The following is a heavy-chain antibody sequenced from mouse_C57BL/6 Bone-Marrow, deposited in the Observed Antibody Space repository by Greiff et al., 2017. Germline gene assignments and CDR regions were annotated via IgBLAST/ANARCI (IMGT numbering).Heavy chain of an antibody. V-gene: IGHV1-54*01. CDR1: GYAFTNYL. D-gene: IGHD1-1*01. J-gene: IGHJ2*01. Sequence: VQLQQSGAELVRPGTSVKVSCKASGYAFTNYLIEWVKQRPGQGLEWIGVINPGSGGTTYNEKFKGKATLTADKSSSTAYMQISSLTSEDSAVYVCARDGDYGDFDYWGQGTTLTVSS. CDR3: ARDGDYGDFDY. CDR2: INPGSGGT.